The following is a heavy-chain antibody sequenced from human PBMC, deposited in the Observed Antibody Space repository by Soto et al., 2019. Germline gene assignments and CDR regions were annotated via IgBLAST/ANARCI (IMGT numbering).Heavy chain of an antibody. CDR1: GGTCSSYA. CDR3: ARRPINYYYYGMDV. Sequence: ASLKVSCHASGGTCSSYAISWVLQAPGQGLEWMGGIIPIFGTANYAQKFQGRVTITADESTSTAYMELSSLRSEDTAVYYCARRPINYYYYGMDVWGQGTTFTVSS. V-gene: IGHV1-69*13. J-gene: IGHJ6*02. CDR2: IIPIFGTA.